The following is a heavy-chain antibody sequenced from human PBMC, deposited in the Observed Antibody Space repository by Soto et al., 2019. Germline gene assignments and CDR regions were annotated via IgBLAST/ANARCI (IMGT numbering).Heavy chain of an antibody. Sequence: EVQLVESGGGLVQPGGSLRLSCAASGFTFSTHWMHWVRQAPGKGLVWVSRINSGGSTTNYADSVKGRFTISRDNAKNTLYLQMNSLRDEDTAVYFCARSHYFDSGTYACDVWGQGTVVTVSS. CDR2: INSGGSTT. D-gene: IGHD3-10*01. CDR3: ARSHYFDSGTYACDV. CDR1: GFTFSTHW. V-gene: IGHV3-74*01. J-gene: IGHJ3*01.